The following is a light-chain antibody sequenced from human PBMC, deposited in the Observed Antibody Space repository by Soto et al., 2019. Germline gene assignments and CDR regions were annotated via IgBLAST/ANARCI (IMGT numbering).Light chain of an antibody. V-gene: IGKV3-15*01. Sequence: EIVLTQSPATLSVSPGERATLSCRASQNVDGDLAWYQQKPGQAPRLLIYRTSTRANGTPVRFSGSGSGTEFTLTISSLQSEDFAVYYCQEYNGRSSFGQGTKVEIK. CDR2: RTS. J-gene: IGKJ1*01. CDR1: QNVDGD. CDR3: QEYNGRSS.